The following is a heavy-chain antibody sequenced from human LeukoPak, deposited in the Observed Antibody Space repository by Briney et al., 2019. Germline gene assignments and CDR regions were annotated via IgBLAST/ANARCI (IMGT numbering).Heavy chain of an antibody. CDR2: ISFDGTNK. J-gene: IGHJ4*02. CDR1: GVTLSNYA. CDR3: ATDYGDYEPIDY. D-gene: IGHD4-17*01. V-gene: IGHV3-30*04. Sequence: GGSLGLSCTASGVTLSNYAMHWVRRPPGRGLEWVAVISFDGTNKYYGDSVEGRFSVSRDNSKNTVYLQMNSLRPDDTAMYYCATDYGDYEPIDYWGQGTLVTVSS.